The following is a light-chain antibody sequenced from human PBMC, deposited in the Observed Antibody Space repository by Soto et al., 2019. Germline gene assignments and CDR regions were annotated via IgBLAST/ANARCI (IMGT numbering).Light chain of an antibody. CDR3: QQRSNSWT. V-gene: IGKV3-11*01. CDR2: GAV. CDR1: QNVGSY. Sequence: EIVLTQSPGTLSLSPGERATLSCRASQNVGSYLAWYQQRPGQAPRLLIYGAVNRATGIPARFSGSGSGTDFTLTINSLEPEDFAVYYCQQRSNSWTFGQGTKVEIK. J-gene: IGKJ1*01.